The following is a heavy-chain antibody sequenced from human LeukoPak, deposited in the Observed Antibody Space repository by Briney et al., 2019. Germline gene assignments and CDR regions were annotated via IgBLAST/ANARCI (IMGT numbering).Heavy chain of an antibody. D-gene: IGHD6-13*01. V-gene: IGHV3-21*01. Sequence: GGSLRPSCAASGFTFSCYSMNWVRQAPGRGLEWVSCISSSSSLIFYSDSVRGRFTISRDNAKNLLYLHMNSLRVEDTAVYYCAKVDRGDYSSSPVPYYNYYMNVWGRGTTVTVSS. CDR1: GFTFSCYS. CDR2: ISSSSSLI. J-gene: IGHJ6*03. CDR3: AKVDRGDYSSSPVPYYNYYMNV.